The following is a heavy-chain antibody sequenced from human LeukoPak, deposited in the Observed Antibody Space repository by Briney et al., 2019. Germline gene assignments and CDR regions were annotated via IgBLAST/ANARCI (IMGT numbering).Heavy chain of an antibody. CDR2: IRYDGSNK. CDR3: AKYYDSSGYTIGYFQH. V-gene: IGHV3-30*02. Sequence: GGSLRLSCAASGFTFSSYGMHWVRQAPGKGLEWVAFIRYDGSNKYYADSVKGRFTISRDNSKNTLYLQMNSLRAEDTAVYYCAKYYDSSGYTIGYFQHWGQGTLVTVSS. D-gene: IGHD3-22*01. J-gene: IGHJ1*01. CDR1: GFTFSSYG.